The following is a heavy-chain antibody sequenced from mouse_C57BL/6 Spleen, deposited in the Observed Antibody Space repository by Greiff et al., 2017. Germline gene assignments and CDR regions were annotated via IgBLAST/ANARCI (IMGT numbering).Heavy chain of an antibody. CDR1: GFNIKNTY. Sequence: EVQLVESVAELVRPGASVKLSCTASGFNIKNTYMHWVKQRPEQGLEWIGRIDPANGNTKYAPKFQGKATITADTSSNTAYLQLSSLTSEDTAIYYCARTTVVGDYAMDYWGQGTSVTVSS. CDR2: IDPANGNT. V-gene: IGHV14-3*01. D-gene: IGHD1-1*01. CDR3: ARTTVVGDYAMDY. J-gene: IGHJ4*01.